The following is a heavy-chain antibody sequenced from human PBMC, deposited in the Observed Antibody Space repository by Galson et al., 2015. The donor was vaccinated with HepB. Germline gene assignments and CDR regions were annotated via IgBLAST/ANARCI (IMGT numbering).Heavy chain of an antibody. V-gene: IGHV3-30*02. D-gene: IGHD4-11*01. CDR3: AKGPYSNILLSGGWFDP. CDR2: ISSDGKNT. Sequence: HWVRQAPGKGLEWVASISSDGKNTLYVASVKGRFTISRDNSNNTVFLQMDSLTGEDTAVYYCAKGPYSNILLSGGWFDPWGQGTLVTVSS. J-gene: IGHJ5*02.